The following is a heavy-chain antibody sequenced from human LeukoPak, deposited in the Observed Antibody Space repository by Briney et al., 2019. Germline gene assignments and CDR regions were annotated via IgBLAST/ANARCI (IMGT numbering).Heavy chain of an antibody. J-gene: IGHJ4*02. CDR3: ARLSWSTSYFDS. D-gene: IGHD2-2*01. CDR1: GGSLSSTSYY. CDR2: IYHSGRT. Sequence: SETLSLTCAVSGGSLSSTSYYWGWVRQPPGKGLEWIGTIYHSGRTYYNSSLKSRVIMSVDTSENHFSLRLNSVNAAETAVYYCARLSWSTSYFDSWGQGTQVTVSS. V-gene: IGHV4-39*02.